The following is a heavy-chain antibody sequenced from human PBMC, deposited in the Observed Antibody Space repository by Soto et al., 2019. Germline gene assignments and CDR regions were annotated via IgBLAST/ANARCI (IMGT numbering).Heavy chain of an antibody. CDR1: GFPFSSYA. Sequence: EVQLLESGGGLVQPGGSLRLSCAASGFPFSSYAMSWVRQTPGKGLEWVSTISGSDGRTYSADSVKGRFTISRDNSTKTAYLQMNSLRVEDASVYYSAKCVSQFTPLALLAMWGRGTLFTVSS. J-gene: IGHJ4*01. D-gene: IGHD2-15*01. CDR3: AKCVSQFTPLALLAM. V-gene: IGHV3-23*01. CDR2: ISGSDGRT.